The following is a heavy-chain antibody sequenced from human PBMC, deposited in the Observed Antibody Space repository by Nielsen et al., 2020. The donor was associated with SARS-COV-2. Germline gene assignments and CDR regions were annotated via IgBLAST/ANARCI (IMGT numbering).Heavy chain of an antibody. CDR2: ISSSSSYI. CDR1: GFTFSSYS. J-gene: IGHJ4*02. CDR3: AGGGAGGSSLVVAEFFDY. D-gene: IGHD2-15*01. Sequence: GGSLRLSCAASGFTFSSYSMNWVRQAPGKGLEWVSSISSSSSYIYYADSVKGRFTISRDNAKNSLYLQMNSLRAEDTAVYYCAGGGAGGSSLVVAEFFDYWGQGTLVTVSS. V-gene: IGHV3-21*01.